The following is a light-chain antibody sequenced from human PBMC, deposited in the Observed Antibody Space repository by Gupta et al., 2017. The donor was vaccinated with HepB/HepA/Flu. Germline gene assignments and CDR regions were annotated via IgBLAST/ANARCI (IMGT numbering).Light chain of an antibody. CDR2: SNN. CDR1: SSNIGSNT. V-gene: IGLV1-44*01. Sequence: QSVLTQPPSASGTPGQRVTISCSGSSSNIGSNTVNWYQQLPGTAPKLLTYSNNQRPSGVPDRFSGSKSGTSASLAISGLQSEDEADYYCAAWEDSLNGRVFGGGTKRTVL. J-gene: IGLJ3*02. CDR3: AAWEDSLNGRV.